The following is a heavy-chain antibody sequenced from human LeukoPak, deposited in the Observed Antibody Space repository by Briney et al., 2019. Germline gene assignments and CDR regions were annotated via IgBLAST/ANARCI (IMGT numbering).Heavy chain of an antibody. CDR2: INSDGSST. V-gene: IGHV3-74*01. J-gene: IGHJ4*02. CDR3: TRRAAALGAFDY. Sequence: GGSVRLSCAASGFTFSSYWMHWVRQAPGKGLVWVSRINSDGSSTNYADSVKGRFTVSRDNAKNTLYLQMNSLRAEDTAVYYCTRRAAALGAFDYWGQGSLVTVSS. CDR1: GFTFSSYW. D-gene: IGHD6-13*01.